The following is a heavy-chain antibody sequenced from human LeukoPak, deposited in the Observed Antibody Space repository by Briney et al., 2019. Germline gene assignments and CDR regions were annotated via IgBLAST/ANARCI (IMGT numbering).Heavy chain of an antibody. Sequence: ASLRVSSTASGDTFTSYAMYWVRHTPGDGLERGWWGNTHTGNPTYAQGFTGRFVFSLDTSVSTAYLQISSLKAEDTAVYYCAREGGSSSWYANYYGMDVWGQGTTVTVSS. J-gene: IGHJ6*02. CDR3: AREGGSSSWYANYYGMDV. CDR1: GDTFTSYA. D-gene: IGHD6-13*01. V-gene: IGHV7-4-1*02. CDR2: GNTHTGNP.